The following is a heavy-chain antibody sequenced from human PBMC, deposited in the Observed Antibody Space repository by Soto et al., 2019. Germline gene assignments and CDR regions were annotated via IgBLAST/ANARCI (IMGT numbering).Heavy chain of an antibody. CDR3: AKGPHYYDSSGYYFGY. Sequence: PGGSLRLSCAASGFTFSSYAMSWVRQAPGKGLEWVSAISGSGGSTYYADSVKGRFTISRDNSKNTLYLQMNSLRAEDTAVYYCAKGPHYYDSSGYYFGYWGQGTLVTVSS. CDR1: GFTFSSYA. J-gene: IGHJ4*02. CDR2: ISGSGGST. D-gene: IGHD3-22*01. V-gene: IGHV3-23*01.